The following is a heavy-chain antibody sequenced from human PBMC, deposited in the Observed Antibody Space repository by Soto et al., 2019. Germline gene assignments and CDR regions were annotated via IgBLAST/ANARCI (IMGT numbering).Heavy chain of an antibody. J-gene: IGHJ1*01. D-gene: IGHD5-18*01. CDR1: GRIFSSFP. CDR2: VISASGSA. V-gene: IGHV1-69*06. Sequence: QVQVVQSGAEVKKPGSSVKISCKASGRIFSSFPTSWVRQVPGQGLEWMGGVISASGSATYAPKFQGRVTMTAVNSAGIGYMELSGLTSEDTAIYYCARVGSRDAYNYVLDQWGPGTMVTVSS. CDR3: ARVGSRDAYNYVLDQ.